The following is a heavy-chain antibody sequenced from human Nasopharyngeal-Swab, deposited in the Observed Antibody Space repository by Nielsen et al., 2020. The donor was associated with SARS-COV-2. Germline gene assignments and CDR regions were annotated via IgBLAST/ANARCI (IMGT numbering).Heavy chain of an antibody. D-gene: IGHD5-12*01. Sequence: VSVKVSCKASGYTFTTYGISWVRQAPGQGLEWMGWISVYNGNTNYAQKLQGRVTMTTDTSTSTAYMELRSLRSDDTAVYYCARDRLGQYSGYDEYYYYYYLDVWGKGTTVTVSS. CDR3: ARDRLGQYSGYDEYYYYYYLDV. V-gene: IGHV1-18*01. CDR1: GYTFTTYG. CDR2: ISVYNGNT. J-gene: IGHJ6*03.